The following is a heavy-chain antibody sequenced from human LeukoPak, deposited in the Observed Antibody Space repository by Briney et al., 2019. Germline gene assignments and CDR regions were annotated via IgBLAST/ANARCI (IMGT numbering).Heavy chain of an antibody. CDR3: ARPLTYYYGSGSYYKGYYFDY. D-gene: IGHD3-10*01. J-gene: IGHJ4*02. CDR1: GGSFSGYY. Sequence: SETLSLTCAVYGGSFSGYYWSWIRQPPGKGLEWIGEINHSGSTNYNPSLKSRVTISVDTSKNQFSLKLSSVTAADTAVYYCARPLTYYYGSGSYYKGYYFDYWGQGTLVTVSS. CDR2: INHSGST. V-gene: IGHV4-34*01.